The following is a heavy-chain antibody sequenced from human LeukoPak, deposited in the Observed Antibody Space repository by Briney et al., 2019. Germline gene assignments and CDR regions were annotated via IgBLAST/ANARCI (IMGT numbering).Heavy chain of an antibody. Sequence: KPSETLSLTCTVSGGSIRSSYYYWGWIRQPPGKGLEWIGSIYDSGSTYYTPSLKSRVTISVDTSKNQFSLKLSSVTAADTAVYYCARGGRRITIFGVANNWFDPWGQGTLVTVSS. D-gene: IGHD3-3*01. CDR1: GGSIRSSYYY. V-gene: IGHV4-39*01. CDR2: IYDSGST. J-gene: IGHJ5*02. CDR3: ARGGRRITIFGVANNWFDP.